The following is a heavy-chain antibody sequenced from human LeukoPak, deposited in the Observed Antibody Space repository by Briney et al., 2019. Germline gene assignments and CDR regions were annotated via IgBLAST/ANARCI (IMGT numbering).Heavy chain of an antibody. CDR3: ARHQSRDDAFDI. Sequence: PSETLSLTCTVSGGSISSSSYYWGWIRQPPGKGLEWIGSIYYSGSTYYNPSLKSRVTISVDTSKNQFSLKLSSVTAADTAVYYCARHQSRDDAFDIWGQGTMVTVSS. CDR1: GGSISSSSYY. J-gene: IGHJ3*02. D-gene: IGHD3-10*01. CDR2: IYYSGST. V-gene: IGHV4-39*01.